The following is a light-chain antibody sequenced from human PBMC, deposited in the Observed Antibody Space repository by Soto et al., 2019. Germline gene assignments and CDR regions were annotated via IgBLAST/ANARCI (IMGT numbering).Light chain of an antibody. CDR1: SSDDGGYNY. V-gene: IGLV2-14*01. CDR2: EVS. Sequence: QSALTQPASVSGSPGPSITISCTGTSSDDGGYNYVSWYQQHPGKAPKLMIYEVSNRPSGVSNRFSGSKSGNTASLTISGLEAEDEADYYCSSYTSSSIDYVFVTGTKLTVL. J-gene: IGLJ1*01. CDR3: SSYTSSSIDYV.